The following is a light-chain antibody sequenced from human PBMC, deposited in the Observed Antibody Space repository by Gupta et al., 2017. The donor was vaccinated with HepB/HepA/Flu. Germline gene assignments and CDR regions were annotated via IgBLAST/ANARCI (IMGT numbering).Light chain of an antibody. V-gene: IGLV3-9*01. CDR2: KDK. CDR1: NIGFKN. CDR3: QAWDKYSVI. J-gene: IGLJ2*01. Sequence: SYEMTQPVSVSVAPGQTATITCGGDNIGFKNVHWYQQRPGQAPVLVTYKDKNRPSGIPERFSGSNSRNTATLTISGAQAGDEADYYCQAWDKYSVIFGGGTKLTVL.